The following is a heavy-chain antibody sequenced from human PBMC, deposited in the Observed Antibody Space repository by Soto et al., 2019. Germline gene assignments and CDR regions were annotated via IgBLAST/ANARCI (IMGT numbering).Heavy chain of an antibody. Sequence: QVQLQESGPGLVKPSQTLSLTCTVSGGSISSGGYYWSWIRQHPGKGMEWIGYIDYSGSTYYNPSLKSRVTISVDMSKNLFSLKLSSVTAADTAVYYCARESGSTSCYDYWGQGTLVTVSS. D-gene: IGHD2-2*01. V-gene: IGHV4-31*03. CDR3: ARESGSTSCYDY. CDR2: IDYSGST. CDR1: GGSISSGGYY. J-gene: IGHJ4*02.